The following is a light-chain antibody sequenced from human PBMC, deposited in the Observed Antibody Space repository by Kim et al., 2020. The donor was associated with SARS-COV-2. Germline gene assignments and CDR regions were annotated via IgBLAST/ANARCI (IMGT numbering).Light chain of an antibody. J-gene: IGKJ1*01. CDR3: QQRGSWPT. Sequence: PGERATLSCRTSQSVSNYLAWYQQKPGQAPRLLIYDASSRATGIPARFSGSGSGTDFTLTISSLEPEDFAVYYCQQRGSWPTFGQGTKVEIK. CDR1: QSVSNY. V-gene: IGKV3-11*01. CDR2: DAS.